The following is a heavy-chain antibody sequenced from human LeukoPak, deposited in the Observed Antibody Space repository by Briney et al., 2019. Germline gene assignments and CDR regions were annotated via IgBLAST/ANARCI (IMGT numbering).Heavy chain of an antibody. Sequence: SETLSLACTVSGGSISSYYWSWIRQPPGKGLEWIGYIYYSGSTNYNPSLKSRVTISVDTSKNQFSLKLSSVTAADTAVYYCARVEMATIPYFDYWGQGTLVTVSS. J-gene: IGHJ4*02. D-gene: IGHD5-24*01. V-gene: IGHV4-59*08. CDR1: GGSISSYY. CDR2: IYYSGST. CDR3: ARVEMATIPYFDY.